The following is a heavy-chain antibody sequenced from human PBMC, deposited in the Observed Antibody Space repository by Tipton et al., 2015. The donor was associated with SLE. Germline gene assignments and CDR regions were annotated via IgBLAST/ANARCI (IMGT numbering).Heavy chain of an antibody. CDR2: IIPIFGTT. CDR1: GGTFKRYS. Sequence: QLVQSGAEVKRPGSSMKVSCKASGGTFKRYSVSWVRQVPGQGLEWMGRIIPIFGTTNYAQKFQGRVTITADESMSTAYMELSSLRSEDTAVYYCGRVAYSRFGELFEHMDVWGQGTTVTVSS. D-gene: IGHD3-10*01. V-gene: IGHV1-69*18. J-gene: IGHJ6*02. CDR3: GRVAYSRFGELFEHMDV.